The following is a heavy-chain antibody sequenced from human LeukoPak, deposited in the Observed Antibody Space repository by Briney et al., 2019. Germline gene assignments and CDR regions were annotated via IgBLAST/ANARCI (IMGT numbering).Heavy chain of an antibody. D-gene: IGHD6-19*01. CDR2: IKQDGSEK. CDR1: GFTFSNYW. Sequence: PGGSLRLSCAASGFTFSNYWMNWVRQAPGKGLEWVANIKQDGSEKYYVDSVKGRFTISRDNSKNTLYLQMNSLRAEDTAVYYCAREGYSSGWYRLWGQGTLVTVSS. CDR3: AREGYSSGWYRL. J-gene: IGHJ4*02. V-gene: IGHV3-7*03.